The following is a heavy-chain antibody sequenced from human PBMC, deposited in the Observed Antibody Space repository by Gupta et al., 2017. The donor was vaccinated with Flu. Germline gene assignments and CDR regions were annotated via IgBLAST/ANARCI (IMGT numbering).Heavy chain of an antibody. CDR1: S. Sequence: SMNWVRQAPGRGPEWLSYISSSGSIVQYADSVKGRFTISRDNAKNARDLKRNSMRVEETAVYYCAIYHDSWTGYSIYFDYGGQGVMVTVYS. V-gene: IGHV3-48*01. CDR2: ISSSGSIV. D-gene: IGHD3-9*01. CDR3: AIYHDSWTGYSIYFDY. J-gene: IGHJ4*02.